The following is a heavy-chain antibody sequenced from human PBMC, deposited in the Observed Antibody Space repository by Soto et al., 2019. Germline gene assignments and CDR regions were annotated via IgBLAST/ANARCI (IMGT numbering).Heavy chain of an antibody. V-gene: IGHV4-59*01. CDR2: IYYSGST. J-gene: IGHJ5*02. D-gene: IGHD6-6*01. CDR3: ARSGSSVTFDP. CDR1: GCSIRSYY. Sequence: SETLSLPCPVSGCSIRSYYWSWIRQPPGKGLEWIGYIYYSGSTNYNPSLKSRVTISVDTSKNQFSLKLSSVTAADTAVYYCARSGSSVTFDPWGQGTLVTVPS.